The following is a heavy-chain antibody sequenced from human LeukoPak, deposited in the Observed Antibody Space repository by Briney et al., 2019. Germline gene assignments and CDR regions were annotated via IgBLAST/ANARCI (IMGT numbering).Heavy chain of an antibody. CDR2: IYPGDSDS. Sequence: RGESLKISCKGSGYSFTSYWIGWVRQMPGKGLEWMGIIYPGDSDSRYSPSFQGQVTISADKSISTAYLQWSSLKASDTAMYYCARHGSSWYSWFDPWGQGTLVTVSS. D-gene: IGHD6-13*01. J-gene: IGHJ5*02. CDR3: ARHGSSWYSWFDP. CDR1: GYSFTSYW. V-gene: IGHV5-51*01.